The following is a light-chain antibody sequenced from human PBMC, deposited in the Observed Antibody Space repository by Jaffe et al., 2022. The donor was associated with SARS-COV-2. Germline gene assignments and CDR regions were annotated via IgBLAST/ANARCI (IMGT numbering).Light chain of an antibody. V-gene: IGKV1-5*03. CDR1: QNINIW. Sequence: DIQMTQSPSTLSASVGDRVTITCRASQNINIWLGWYQQKPGKAPKLLIYKASILETGVPSRFSGSGSGTEFTLTISSLQPDDFATYYCQHYDSDSNTFGQGTKLEVK. CDR3: QHYDSDSNT. CDR2: KAS. J-gene: IGKJ2*01.